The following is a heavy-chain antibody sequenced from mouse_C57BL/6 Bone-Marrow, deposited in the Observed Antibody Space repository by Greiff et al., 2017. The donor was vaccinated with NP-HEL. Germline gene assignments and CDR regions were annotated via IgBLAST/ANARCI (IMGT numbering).Heavy chain of an antibody. J-gene: IGHJ4*01. CDR1: GYTFTSYW. CDR2: IYPGNSDT. CDR3: TRNGYSNYVVFYYAMDY. Sequence: VQLQQSGTVLARPGASVKMSCKTSGYTFTSYWMHWVKQRPGQGLEWIGAIYPGNSDTSSNQKFKGKAKMTAVTSASTAYMERSSLTNEDSAVYYCTRNGYSNYVVFYYAMDYWGQGTSVTVSS. D-gene: IGHD2-5*01. V-gene: IGHV1-5*01.